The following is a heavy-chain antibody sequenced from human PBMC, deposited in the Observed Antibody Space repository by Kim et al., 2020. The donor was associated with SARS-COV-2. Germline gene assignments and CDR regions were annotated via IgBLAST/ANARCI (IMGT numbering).Heavy chain of an antibody. J-gene: IGHJ5*02. CDR2: LFIDSRT. CDR3: ARHDWFDP. CDR1: GFTVSADH. Sequence: GGSLRLSCAASGFTVSADHMSWVRQAPGKGLEWVSTLFIDSRTFYADSVKGRFTISRDDSTNTVYLEMNSLRSEDTATYYCARHDWFDPWGHGTQVTVSS. V-gene: IGHV3-53*01.